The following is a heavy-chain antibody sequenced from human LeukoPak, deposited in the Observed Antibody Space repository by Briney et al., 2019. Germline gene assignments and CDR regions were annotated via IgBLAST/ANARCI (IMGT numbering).Heavy chain of an antibody. CDR1: GYTFTGYY. V-gene: IGHV1-2*02. J-gene: IGHJ6*03. D-gene: IGHD2-21*02. CDR2: INPNSGGT. CDR3: ARSPVVVTAIRYYYYMDV. Sequence: ASVKVSCKASGYTFTGYYMHWVRQAPGQGLEWMGWINPNSGGTNYAQKFQGRVTMTRDTSTSTVYMELSSLRSEDTAVYYCARSPVVVTAIRYYYYMDVWGKGTTVTISS.